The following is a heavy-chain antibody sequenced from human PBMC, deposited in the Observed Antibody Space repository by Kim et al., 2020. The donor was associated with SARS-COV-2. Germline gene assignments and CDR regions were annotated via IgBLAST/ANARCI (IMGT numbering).Heavy chain of an antibody. D-gene: IGHD5-18*01. J-gene: IGHJ3*02. CDR2: IWYDGSNR. V-gene: IGHV3-33*01. CDR1: GFTFSSYG. Sequence: GGSLRLSCAASGFTFSSYGMHWIRQAPGKGLEWVAGIWYDGSNRDYADSVKGRFTISRDNSKNTLFLQMNSLRVEDTAVYYCVRDNAIQVPSSRDAFHIWGQGTLVTVSS. CDR3: VRDNAIQVPSSRDAFHI.